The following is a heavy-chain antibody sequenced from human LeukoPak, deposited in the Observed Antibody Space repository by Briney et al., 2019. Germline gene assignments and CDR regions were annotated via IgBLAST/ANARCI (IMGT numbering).Heavy chain of an antibody. CDR3: ARAYGSGSYYLGYYFDY. D-gene: IGHD3-10*01. CDR1: GGSISSYY. J-gene: IGHJ4*02. Sequence: SETLSLTCTVSGGSISSYYWNWIRQPAGKGLEWVGRIYTSGSTNYNPSLKSRVTISVDTSKNQFSLKLSSVTAADTAVYYCARAYGSGSYYLGYYFDYWGQGTLVTVSS. CDR2: IYTSGST. V-gene: IGHV4-4*07.